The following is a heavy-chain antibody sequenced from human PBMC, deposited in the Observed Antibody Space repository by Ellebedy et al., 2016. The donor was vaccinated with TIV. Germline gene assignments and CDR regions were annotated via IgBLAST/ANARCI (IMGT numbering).Heavy chain of an antibody. J-gene: IGHJ6*02. Sequence: GGSLRLSCEASGFSVSSDYMSWVRQAPGKGLECVSVIYRAGNTFYADSVKGRFIISRDNAKNTLYLQMNSLKAEDTAVYYCATLGIITPRTIPETLRTEASYYGLDVWGQGTTVTVSS. CDR3: ATLGIITPRTIPETLRTEASYYGLDV. CDR2: IYRAGNT. V-gene: IGHV3-66*01. D-gene: IGHD3-9*01. CDR1: GFSVSSDY.